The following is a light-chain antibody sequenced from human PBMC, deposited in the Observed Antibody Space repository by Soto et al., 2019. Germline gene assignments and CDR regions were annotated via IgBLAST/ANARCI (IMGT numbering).Light chain of an antibody. CDR2: TTS. CDR3: HQDNFCPS. Sequence: IVLTQSPGTMSLSPGASATLSCRASQRISVASLAWYQQKPGQVRRNLRNTTSTRATGVPARIRGSGSGTEFPLSISSLHAEYFAVYYCHQDNFCPSFGQGTKVDIK. V-gene: IGKV3-15*01. J-gene: IGKJ1*01. CDR1: QRISVAS.